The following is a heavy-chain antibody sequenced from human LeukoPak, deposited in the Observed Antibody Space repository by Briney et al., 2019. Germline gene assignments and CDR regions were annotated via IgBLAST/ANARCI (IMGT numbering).Heavy chain of an antibody. Sequence: GASVKVSCKASGYTFTGNHMHWVRQAPGQGLEWMGWISPNSGGTNYAQKFQGRVTMTRDTSVSTAYMELSGLTPDDTAVYYCAGEELLRGYFDYWGQGTLVTVSS. CDR2: ISPNSGGT. CDR1: GYTFTGNH. D-gene: IGHD1-26*01. CDR3: AGEELLRGYFDY. J-gene: IGHJ4*02. V-gene: IGHV1-2*02.